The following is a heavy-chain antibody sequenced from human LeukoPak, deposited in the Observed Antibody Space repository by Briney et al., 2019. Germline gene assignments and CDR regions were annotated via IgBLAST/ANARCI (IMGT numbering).Heavy chain of an antibody. J-gene: IGHJ6*02. Sequence: PSETLSLTCTVSGASISSPYWSWIRQPPGKELEWIAYIYYSGTTNYNPSLKSRVTISVDTSKNQFSLKLSSVTAADTAVYYCARGTTPYYYHYGMDVWGQGTTVTVSS. CDR1: GASISSPY. D-gene: IGHD4-17*01. CDR2: IYYSGTT. V-gene: IGHV4-59*11. CDR3: ARGTTPYYYHYGMDV.